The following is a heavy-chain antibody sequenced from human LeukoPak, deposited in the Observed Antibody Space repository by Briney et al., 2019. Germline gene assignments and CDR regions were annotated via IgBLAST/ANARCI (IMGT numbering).Heavy chain of an antibody. Sequence: SETLSLTCAVYGGSFSGYYWSWIRQPPGKGLEWIGEINHSGSTYYNPSLKSRVTISVDTSKNQFSLKLSSVTAADTAVYYCARDMVVRGERPAVTVSS. CDR1: GGSFSGYY. J-gene: IGHJ6*04. CDR2: INHSGST. V-gene: IGHV4-34*01. CDR3: ARDMVV.